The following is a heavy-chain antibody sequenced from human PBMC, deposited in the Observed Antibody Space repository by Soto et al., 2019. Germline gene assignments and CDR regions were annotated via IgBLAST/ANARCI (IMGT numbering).Heavy chain of an antibody. CDR3: ARGPAINYDFWSGYYYFDY. CDR2: ISYDGSNK. V-gene: IGHV3-30-3*01. Sequence: GGSLRLSCAASGFTFSSYAMHWVRQAPGKGLEWVAVISYDGSNKYYADSVKGRFTISRDNSKNTLYLQMNSLRAEDTAVYYCARGPAINYDFWSGYYYFDYWGQGTLVTV. CDR1: GFTFSSYA. J-gene: IGHJ4*02. D-gene: IGHD3-3*01.